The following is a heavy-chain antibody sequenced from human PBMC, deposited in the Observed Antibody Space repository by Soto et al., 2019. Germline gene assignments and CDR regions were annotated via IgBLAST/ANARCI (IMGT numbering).Heavy chain of an antibody. CDR3: ARVDDY. V-gene: IGHV4-34*01. CDR2: INHRRST. CDR1: GGSFSGYY. J-gene: IGHJ4*02. Sequence: QVQLQQWGAGLLKPSETLSLTCAVYGGSFSGYYWSWIRQPPGKGLEWIGEINHRRSTKYNPSLKSRVTISVDTSKNQFSLKLSSVTAADTAVYYCARVDDYWAQGTLVTVSS.